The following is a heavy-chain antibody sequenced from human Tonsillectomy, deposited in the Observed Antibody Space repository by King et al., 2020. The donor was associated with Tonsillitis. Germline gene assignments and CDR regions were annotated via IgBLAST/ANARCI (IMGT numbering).Heavy chain of an antibody. Sequence: VQLVESGGDLVQPGGSLRLFCAASGFTFSSYAMSWVRQAPGKGLEWVSTISGSGSGTYYADSVKGRFTISRDNFKNTLYLQMNSLRAEDTAVYYCAKGAPGIAVAGSGAFDYWGQGTLVTVSS. CDR1: GFTFSSYA. CDR2: ISGSGSGT. D-gene: IGHD6-19*01. J-gene: IGHJ4*02. CDR3: AKGAPGIAVAGSGAFDY. V-gene: IGHV3-23*04.